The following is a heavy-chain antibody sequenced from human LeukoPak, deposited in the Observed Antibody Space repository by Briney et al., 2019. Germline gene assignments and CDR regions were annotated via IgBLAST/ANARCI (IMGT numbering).Heavy chain of an antibody. CDR3: ARDFMGSYEY. J-gene: IGHJ4*02. V-gene: IGHV1-2*06. CDR1: GYSVTGYE. CDR2: INPNSGGT. Sequence: ASVKVSCKASGYSVTGYEMDWVRQAPGQGLEWMGRINPNSGGTNYAQKFQGRVTMTRDTSISTVYMELSRLTSDDTAVYYCARDFMGSYEYWGQGTLVTVSS. D-gene: IGHD3-10*01.